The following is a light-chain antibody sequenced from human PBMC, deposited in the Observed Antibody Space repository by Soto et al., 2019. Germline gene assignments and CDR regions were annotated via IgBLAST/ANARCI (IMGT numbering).Light chain of an antibody. CDR2: EVS. Sequence: QSALTQPPSASGSPGQSVAISCTGTSSDIGGYNYVSWYQQHPGKAPKLMIYEVSNWPSGVSNRFSGSKSGNTASLTISGLQAEDEADYYCSSFTSANTWLFGGGTKLTVL. CDR1: SSDIGGYNY. J-gene: IGLJ3*02. V-gene: IGLV2-14*01. CDR3: SSFTSANTWL.